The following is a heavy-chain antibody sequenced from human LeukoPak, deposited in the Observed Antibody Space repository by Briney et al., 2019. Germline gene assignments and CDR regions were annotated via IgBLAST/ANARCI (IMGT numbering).Heavy chain of an antibody. CDR3: AREGQRLAWLDY. D-gene: IGHD6-25*01. V-gene: IGHV3-30-3*01. CDR2: ISYDGSNK. CDR1: GFTFSSYA. J-gene: IGHJ4*02. Sequence: PGGSLRLSCAASGFTFSSYAMHWVRQAPGKGLEWVAVISYDGSNKYYADSVKGRFTISRDNSKNTLYLQMNSLRAEDTAVYYCAREGQRLAWLDYWGQGTLVTVSS.